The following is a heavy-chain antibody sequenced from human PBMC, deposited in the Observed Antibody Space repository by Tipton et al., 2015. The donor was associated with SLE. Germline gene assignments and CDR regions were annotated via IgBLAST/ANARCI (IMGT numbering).Heavy chain of an antibody. J-gene: IGHJ5*02. D-gene: IGHD6-6*01. CDR2: IYYSGDT. Sequence: TLSLTCTVSNGSLSRGRYYWAWIRQPAGEGLEYIGSIYYSGDTYSNPSLKSRVTISVDTSKNQFSLKLNSVTAADTAVYYCARGGPSSKWLDPWGRGTQVTVSS. CDR1: NGSLSRGRYY. V-gene: IGHV4-39*07. CDR3: ARGGPSSKWLDP.